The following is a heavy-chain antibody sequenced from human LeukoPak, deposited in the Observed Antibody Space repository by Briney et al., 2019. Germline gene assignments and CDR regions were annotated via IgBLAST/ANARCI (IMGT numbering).Heavy chain of an antibody. CDR2: ISGSGGST. CDR3: AKDYGLFSSSRNDY. J-gene: IGHJ4*02. Sequence: PGGSLRLSCAASGFTFSSYAMSWVRQAPGKGLEWVSAISGSGGSTYYADSVKGRFTISRDNSKNTLYLQMNSLRAEDTAGYYCAKDYGLFSSSRNDYWGQGTLVTVSS. V-gene: IGHV3-23*01. D-gene: IGHD3-16*01. CDR1: GFTFSSYA.